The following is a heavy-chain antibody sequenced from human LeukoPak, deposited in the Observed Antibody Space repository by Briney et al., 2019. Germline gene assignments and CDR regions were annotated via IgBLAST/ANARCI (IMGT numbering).Heavy chain of an antibody. D-gene: IGHD6-6*01. Sequence: GGSLRLSCAASAFTFSSYELNWVRQAPGKGLEWISYISSSGSIINYADSVKGRFTISRDNAKNSLYLQMNSLRAEDTAVYYCARGATRRSSGAFDIWGQGTMDTVSS. CDR1: AFTFSSYE. CDR3: ARGATRRSSGAFDI. CDR2: ISSSGSII. V-gene: IGHV3-48*03. J-gene: IGHJ3*02.